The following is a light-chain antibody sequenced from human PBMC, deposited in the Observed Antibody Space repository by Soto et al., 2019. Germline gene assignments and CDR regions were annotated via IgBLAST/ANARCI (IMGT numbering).Light chain of an antibody. CDR3: CSYAGSSTPNWV. CDR2: EVS. V-gene: IGLV2-23*02. CDR1: SSDVGGYNY. J-gene: IGLJ3*02. Sequence: QSALTQPASVSGSPGQSITISCTGTSSDVGGYNYVSWYQQHPGKAPKLMIYEVSKRPSGVSNRFSGSKSGNTASLTISGLQAEDEADYYCCSYAGSSTPNWVFGGGTKVTVL.